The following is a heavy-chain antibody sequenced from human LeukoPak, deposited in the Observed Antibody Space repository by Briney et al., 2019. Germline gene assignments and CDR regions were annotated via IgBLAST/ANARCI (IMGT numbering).Heavy chain of an antibody. CDR2: IIPIFGTA. CDR3: ARDSSSGWYFDY. CDR1: GGTFSSYA. J-gene: IGHJ4*02. D-gene: IGHD6-19*01. V-gene: IGHV1-69*13. Sequence: SVKVSCKASGGTFSSYAISWVRQAPGQGLEWMGGIIPIFGTANYTQKFQGRVTITADESTSTAYMELSSLRSEDTAVYYCARDSSSGWYFDYWGQGTLVTVSS.